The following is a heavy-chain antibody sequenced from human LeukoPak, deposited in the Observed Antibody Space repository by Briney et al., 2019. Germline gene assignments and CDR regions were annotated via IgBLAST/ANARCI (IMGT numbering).Heavy chain of an antibody. J-gene: IGHJ4*02. Sequence: SETLSLTCAVYGGSFSGYYWSWLRQPPGKGLEWIGEINHSGSTNYNPSLKSRVTISVDTSKNQFSLKLSSVTAADTAVYYCAREILYDSTGYYLWGQGTVVTVSS. D-gene: IGHD3-22*01. CDR2: INHSGST. CDR1: GGSFSGYY. CDR3: AREILYDSTGYYL. V-gene: IGHV4-34*01.